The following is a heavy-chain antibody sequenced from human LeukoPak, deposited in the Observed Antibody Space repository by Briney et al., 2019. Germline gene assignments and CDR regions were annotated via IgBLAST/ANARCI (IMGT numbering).Heavy chain of an antibody. CDR2: ISAYNGNT. CDR1: GYTFTSYG. D-gene: IGHD3-22*01. CDR3: ARDPYYYDSSGYHH. J-gene: IGHJ5*02. Sequence: ASVKVSRKASGYTFTSYGISLVRQAPGQGLEWMGWISAYNGNTNYAQKLQGRVTMTTDTSTSTAYMELRSLRSDDTAVYYCARDPYYYDSSGYHHWGQRTLVTVSS. V-gene: IGHV1-18*01.